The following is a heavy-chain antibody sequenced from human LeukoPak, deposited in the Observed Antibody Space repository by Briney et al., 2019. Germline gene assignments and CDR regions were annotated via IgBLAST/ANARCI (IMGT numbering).Heavy chain of an antibody. CDR3: AREKSHGVIDY. CDR2: INAGNGNT. V-gene: IGHV1-3*01. CDR1: GYTFTSYA. Sequence: ASVKVSCKASGYTFTSYAMHWVRQAPGQRLEWMGWINAGNGNTKYSQKFQGRVTITADESTSTAYMELSSLRSEDTAVYYCAREKSHGVIDYWGQGTLVTVSS. D-gene: IGHD3-16*02. J-gene: IGHJ4*02.